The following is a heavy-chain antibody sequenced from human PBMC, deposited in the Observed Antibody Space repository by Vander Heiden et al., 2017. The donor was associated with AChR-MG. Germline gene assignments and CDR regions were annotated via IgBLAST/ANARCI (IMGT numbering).Heavy chain of an antibody. V-gene: IGHV3-15*01. CDR2: IKKKADGGTI. CDR1: GFTFSNAW. CDR3: TTDYYYDNSGQFDY. Sequence: EVQLVESGGGLVKPGGSLRLSCAPSGFTFSNAWMSWVRQDPGKGLEWVGRIKKKADGGTIEYAAPVKGRFTISRDDSKNTLYLQMNRMKSEDTAVYYCTTDYYYDNSGQFDYWGQGTLVTVSS. J-gene: IGHJ4*02. D-gene: IGHD3-22*01.